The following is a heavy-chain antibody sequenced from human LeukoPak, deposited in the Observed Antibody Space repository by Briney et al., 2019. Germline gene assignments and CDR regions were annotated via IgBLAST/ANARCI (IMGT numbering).Heavy chain of an antibody. J-gene: IGHJ5*02. D-gene: IGHD3-10*01. CDR3: ARHYYGSGSYYP. Sequence: SETLSLTCTVSGGSISSSGYYWGWIRQPPGKGLEWIGSIYYSGSTYYNPSLKSRVTISVDTSKNQFSLKLSSVTAADTAVYYCARHYYGSGSYYPWGQGTLVTVSS. CDR2: IYYSGST. V-gene: IGHV4-39*01. CDR1: GGSISSSGYY.